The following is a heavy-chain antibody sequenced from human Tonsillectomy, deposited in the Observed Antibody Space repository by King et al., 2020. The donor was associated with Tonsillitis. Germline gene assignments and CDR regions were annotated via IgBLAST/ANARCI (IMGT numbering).Heavy chain of an antibody. V-gene: IGHV3-48*02. D-gene: IGHD3-10*01. CDR2: ISPSSSAI. CDR3: VRDRSRARGDY. J-gene: IGHJ4*02. CDR1: GFTFSILG. Sequence: VQLVESGGGLVQPGGSLRLSCAASGFTFSILGMNWVRQAPGKGLEWISYISPSSSAIYYAASVKGRFTISRDNAKNSLYLQINSLRDEDTAVYYCVRDRSRARGDYWGQGTLVTVSS.